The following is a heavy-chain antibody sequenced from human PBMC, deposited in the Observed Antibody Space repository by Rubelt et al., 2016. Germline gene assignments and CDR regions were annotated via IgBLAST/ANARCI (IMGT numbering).Heavy chain of an antibody. CDR2: INHSGST. Sequence: QVQLQQWGAGLLKPSETLSLTCAVYGGSFSGYYWSWIRQPPGKGLEWIGEINHSGSTNYNPSLKSRVTISVDPSKNQCSLKLSSVTAADTAVYYCARGGRYYGSGSYQRHNWFDPWGQGTLVTVSS. J-gene: IGHJ5*02. CDR3: ARGGRYYGSGSYQRHNWFDP. CDR1: GGSFSGYY. D-gene: IGHD3-10*01. V-gene: IGHV4-34*01.